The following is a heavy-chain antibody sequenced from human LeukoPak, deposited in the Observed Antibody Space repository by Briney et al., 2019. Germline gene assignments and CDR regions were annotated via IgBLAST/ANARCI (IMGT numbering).Heavy chain of an antibody. D-gene: IGHD2-15*01. V-gene: IGHV1-18*01. Sequence: ASVKVSCKASGYTFTSYGISWVRQAPGQGLEWMGWISAYNGNTNYAQKLPGRVTMTTDTSTSTAYMELRSLRSDDTAVYYCARDLGYCSGGSCYGHYWGQGTLVTVSS. CDR1: GYTFTSYG. CDR2: ISAYNGNT. CDR3: ARDLGYCSGGSCYGHY. J-gene: IGHJ4*02.